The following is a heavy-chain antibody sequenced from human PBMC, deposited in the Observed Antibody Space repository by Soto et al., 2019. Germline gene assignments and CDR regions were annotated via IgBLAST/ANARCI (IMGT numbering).Heavy chain of an antibody. J-gene: IGHJ3*02. CDR2: IIPIFGSA. V-gene: IGHV1-69*05. CDR3: ARDQVEMAVSDAFDI. D-gene: IGHD6-19*01. Sequence: SVKVSCKASGGTLSDYAFSWVRQAPGQGLEWMGGIIPIFGSANYAQKLQGRVTMTTDTSTSTAYMELRSLRSDDTAVYYCARDQVEMAVSDAFDIWGQGTMVTVSS. CDR1: GGTLSDYA.